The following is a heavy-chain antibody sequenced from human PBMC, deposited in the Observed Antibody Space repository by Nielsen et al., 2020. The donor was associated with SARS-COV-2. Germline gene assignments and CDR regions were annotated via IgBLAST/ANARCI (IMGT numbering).Heavy chain of an antibody. Sequence: ASVKVSCKASGYTFTSYYMHWVRQAPGQGLEWMGIINPSGGSTSYAQKFQGRVTMTRDTSTSTVYMELSRLRSEDTAVYYCARARQQLAHFDYWGQGTLVTVSS. CDR3: ARARQQLAHFDY. CDR2: INPSGGST. V-gene: IGHV1-46*01. J-gene: IGHJ4*02. CDR1: GYTFTSYY. D-gene: IGHD6-13*01.